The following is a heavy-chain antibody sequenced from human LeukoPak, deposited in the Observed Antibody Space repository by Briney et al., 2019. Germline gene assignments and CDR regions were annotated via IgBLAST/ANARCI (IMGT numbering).Heavy chain of an antibody. V-gene: IGHV4-34*01. D-gene: IGHD3-3*01. CDR1: GGSFSGYY. Sequence: PSETLSLTCAVYGGSFSGYYWSWIRQPPGKGLEWIGEINHSGSTNYNPSLKSRITIFVDTSKNQFSLKLSSVTAADTAVYYCARGARITIFGVVIIRNWFDPWGQGTLVTVSS. J-gene: IGHJ5*02. CDR2: INHSGST. CDR3: ARGARITIFGVVIIRNWFDP.